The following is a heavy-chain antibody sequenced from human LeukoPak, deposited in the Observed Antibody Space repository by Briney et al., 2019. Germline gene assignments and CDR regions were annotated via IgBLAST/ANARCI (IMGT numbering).Heavy chain of an antibody. CDR3: ARKSGSSGYPLDY. V-gene: IGHV3-48*01. CDR2: ITSTSSTM. D-gene: IGHD3-22*01. CDR1: GFSFSSDS. J-gene: IGHJ4*02. Sequence: GGSLRLSCAASGFSFSSDSMNWVRQAPGKGLEWVSYITSTSSTMYYADGVKGRFAISRDNVKNSLYLQMNSLRAEDTAVYYCARKSGSSGYPLDYWGQGTLVTVSS.